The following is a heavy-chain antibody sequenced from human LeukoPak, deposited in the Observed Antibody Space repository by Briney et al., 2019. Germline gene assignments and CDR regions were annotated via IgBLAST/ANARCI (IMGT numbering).Heavy chain of an antibody. CDR3: ARDSFYYDSSGYPRGDY. Sequence: PGGSLRLSCAASGFTFSSYSMNWVRQAPGKGLEWVSSISSSSSYIYYADSVKGRFTISRDNAKNSLYLQMNSLRAEDTAVYCGARDSFYYDSSGYPRGDYWGQGTLVTVSS. D-gene: IGHD3-22*01. J-gene: IGHJ4*02. V-gene: IGHV3-21*01. CDR1: GFTFSSYS. CDR2: ISSSSSYI.